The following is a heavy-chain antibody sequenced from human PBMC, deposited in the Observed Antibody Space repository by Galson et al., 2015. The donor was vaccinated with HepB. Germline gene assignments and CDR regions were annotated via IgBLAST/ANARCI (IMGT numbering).Heavy chain of an antibody. CDR1: GFVFRNLV. J-gene: IGHJ4*02. Sequence: SLRLSCAASGFVFRNLVMTWVRQAPGKGLEWVSAISSGGGDTYYADSVKGRFTISRDNSKNTVYLQMNSLRAEDTAIYYCAKDQYCGSTSCHFDYWGQGVLVTVSS. D-gene: IGHD2-2*01. V-gene: IGHV3-23*01. CDR3: AKDQYCGSTSCHFDY. CDR2: ISSGGGDT.